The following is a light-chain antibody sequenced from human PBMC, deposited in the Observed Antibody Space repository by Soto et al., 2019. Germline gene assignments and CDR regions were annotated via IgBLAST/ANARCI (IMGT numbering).Light chain of an antibody. CDR2: EVS. CDR1: SSDVGAYNY. Sequence: QSALTQPASVSGSPGQSITISCTGTSSDVGAYNYVSWYQQYPGTAPKVMIYEVSSRPSGGSHRFSGSKSGNTASLTISGRQPEDDDDYYCSSFTSRSTFNYVFGTGTQLTVL. V-gene: IGLV2-14*01. CDR3: SSFTSRSTFNYV. J-gene: IGLJ1*01.